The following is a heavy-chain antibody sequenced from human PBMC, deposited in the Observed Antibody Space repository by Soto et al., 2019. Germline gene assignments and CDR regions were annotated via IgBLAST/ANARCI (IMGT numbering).Heavy chain of an antibody. CDR1: GYTFTGYY. CDR3: ARALPFCGGGSCYWFAP. J-gene: IGHJ5*02. CDR2: INPNSGGT. D-gene: IGHD2-15*01. V-gene: IGHV1-2*04. Sequence: GASVKVSCKASGYTFTGYYMHWVRQAPGQGLEWMGWINPNSGGTNYAQKFQGWVTMTRDTSISTAYMELSRLRSDDTAVYYCARALPFCGGGSCYWFAPGGQETLVTV.